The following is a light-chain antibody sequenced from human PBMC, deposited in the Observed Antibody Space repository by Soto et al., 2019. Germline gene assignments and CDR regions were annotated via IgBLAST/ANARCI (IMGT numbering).Light chain of an antibody. CDR1: QSISSW. J-gene: IGKJ1*01. CDR2: DAS. CDR3: QQYNSYPWT. Sequence: GDSVTITCLASQSISSWLAWYQQKPGKAPKLLIYDASSLESGVPSRFSGSGSGTEFTLTITSLQPDDFATYYCQQYNSYPWTFGQGTKVDIK. V-gene: IGKV1-5*01.